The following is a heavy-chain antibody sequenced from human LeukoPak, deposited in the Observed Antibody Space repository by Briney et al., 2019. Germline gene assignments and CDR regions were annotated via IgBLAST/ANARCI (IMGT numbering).Heavy chain of an antibody. Sequence: GGSLRLSCAASGLTFSAYAISWVRQAPGKGLEWVSVISGSGGITYYADSVKGRFTISRGNSKNTLYLQMNSLRAEDTAVYYCAKHDPRRVVITNWFDPWGQGTLVTVSS. J-gene: IGHJ5*02. V-gene: IGHV3-23*01. CDR2: ISGSGGIT. CDR1: GLTFSAYA. CDR3: AKHDPRRVVITNWFDP. D-gene: IGHD3-22*01.